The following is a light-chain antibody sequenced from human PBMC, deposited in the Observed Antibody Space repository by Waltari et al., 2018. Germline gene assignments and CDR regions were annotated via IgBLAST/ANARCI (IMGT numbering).Light chain of an antibody. V-gene: IGLV2-23*02. Sequence: QSALTQPASVSGSPGQSITISCPGTTRDVGNYKRVPWYQQHPGKAPNLMIYAVSKRPSGVSDRFSCSKSGDMASLTISVLQPEDEAEYFCSSYAGSSKGVFGGGTKVTVL. CDR3: SSYAGSSKGV. CDR2: AVS. J-gene: IGLJ2*01. CDR1: TRDVGNYKR.